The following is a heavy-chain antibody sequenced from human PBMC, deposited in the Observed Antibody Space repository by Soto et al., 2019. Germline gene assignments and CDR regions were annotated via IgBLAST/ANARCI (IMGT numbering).Heavy chain of an antibody. D-gene: IGHD2-15*01. CDR2: LYYSGST. J-gene: IGHJ4*02. CDR1: GGSISISSYY. CDR3: ARRDSSPHCLY. V-gene: IGHV4-39*01. Sequence: QLQLPESGPGLVKPSETLSLTCTVSGGSISISSYYWGWLRQPPGKGLAWIGSLYYSGSTYYNPSLKSGVTISVDTSKNQFSLMLSSVTAADTAVYYCARRDSSPHCLYWGQGTLVTFSS.